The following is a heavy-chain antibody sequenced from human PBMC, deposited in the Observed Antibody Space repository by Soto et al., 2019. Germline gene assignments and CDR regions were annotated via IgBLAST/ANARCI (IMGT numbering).Heavy chain of an antibody. V-gene: IGHV1-3*01. CDR3: ASESYGGEFDY. D-gene: IGHD4-17*01. CDR2: INAGNGNT. CDR1: GYTFTSYS. Sequence: GASVKVTSKDSGYTFTSYSMHWVRQAPGQRLEWMGWINAGNGNTKYSQKFQGRVTITRDTSASTAYMELSSLRSEDTAVYYCASESYGGEFDYWGQGTLVTVSS. J-gene: IGHJ4*02.